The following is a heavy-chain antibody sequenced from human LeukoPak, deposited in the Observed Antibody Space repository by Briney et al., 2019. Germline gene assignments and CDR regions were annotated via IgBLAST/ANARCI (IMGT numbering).Heavy chain of an antibody. V-gene: IGHV3-30-3*01. CDR3: ASDRAYCNGGSCYSGLDY. CDR1: GFTFSNYA. CDR2: ISYDGTNK. Sequence: GGSLRLSCAASGFTFSNYAMHWVRQAPGKGLEWVAVISYDGTNKYYADSVKGRFTISRDNSRTTVYLRMNSLRAEDTAVYFCASDRAYCNGGSCYSGLDYWGQGTLVTVSS. J-gene: IGHJ4*02. D-gene: IGHD2-15*01.